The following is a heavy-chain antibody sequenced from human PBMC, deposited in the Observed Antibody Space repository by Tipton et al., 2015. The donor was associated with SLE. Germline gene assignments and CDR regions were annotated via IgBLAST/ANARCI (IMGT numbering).Heavy chain of an antibody. CDR1: GFTFSDYY. J-gene: IGHJ4*02. V-gene: IGHV3-11*01. CDR3: ARAGIVVVPAAIGQDY. D-gene: IGHD2-2*02. CDR2: ISSSGSTI. Sequence: SLRLSCAASGFTFSDYYMSWIRQAPGKGLEWVSYISSSGSTIYYADSVKGRFTISRGNAKNSLYLQMNSLRAEDTAVYYCARAGIVVVPAAIGQDYWGQGTLVTVSS.